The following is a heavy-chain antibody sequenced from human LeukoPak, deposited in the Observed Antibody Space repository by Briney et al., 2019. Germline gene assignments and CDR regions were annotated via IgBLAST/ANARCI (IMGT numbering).Heavy chain of an antibody. CDR3: ARDLCNGDSCYSGYFDL. CDR1: GVYISSYY. J-gene: IGHJ2*01. V-gene: IGHV4-4*07. Sequence: SETLSLTCTVSGVYISSYYWGWIRQAAGKGLEWIGRLYNTGRTNYNPSLKSRAIISEDKSNNQFSLKLTSVTAADTAVYYCARDLCNGDSCYSGYFDLWGRGTLVTVSS. D-gene: IGHD2-15*01. CDR2: LYNTGRT.